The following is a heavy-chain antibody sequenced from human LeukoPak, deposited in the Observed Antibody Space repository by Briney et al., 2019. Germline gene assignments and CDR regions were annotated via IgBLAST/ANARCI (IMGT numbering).Heavy chain of an antibody. Sequence: SETLSLTCTVSGGSIGSTNYYWGWIRQPPGKGLEWIGSIYHSGSTYYNPSLKSRVTISVDTSKNQFSLKLSSVTAADTAVYYCARIVDSSGYPLSLRYYYYYYMDVWGKGTTVTVSS. CDR3: ARIVDSSGYPLSLRYYYYYYMDV. V-gene: IGHV4-39*07. D-gene: IGHD3-22*01. CDR1: GGSIGSTNYY. J-gene: IGHJ6*03. CDR2: IYHSGST.